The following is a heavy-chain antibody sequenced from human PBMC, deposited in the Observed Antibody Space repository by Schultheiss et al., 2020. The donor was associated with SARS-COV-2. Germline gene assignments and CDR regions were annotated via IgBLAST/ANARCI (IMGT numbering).Heavy chain of an antibody. CDR3: ARTLIVATITWFDP. V-gene: IGHV4-34*01. D-gene: IGHD5-12*01. CDR1: GGSFRGYY. Sequence: SETLSLTCAVYGGSFRGYYWSWIRQPPGKGLEWIGEINHSGSTNYNPSLKSRVTISVDTSKNQFSLKLSSVTAADTAVYYCARTLIVATITWFDPWGQGTLVTVAS. CDR2: INHSGST. J-gene: IGHJ5*02.